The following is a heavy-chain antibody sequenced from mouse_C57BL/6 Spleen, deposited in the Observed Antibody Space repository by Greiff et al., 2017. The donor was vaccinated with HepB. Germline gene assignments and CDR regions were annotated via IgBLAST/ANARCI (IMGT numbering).Heavy chain of an antibody. CDR1: GFTFSDYY. J-gene: IGHJ4*01. Sequence: EVHLVESEGGLVQPGSSMKLSCTASGFTFSDYYMAWVRQVPEKGLEWVANINYDGSSTYYLDSLKSRFIISRDNAKNILYLQMSSLKSEDTATYYCARDTTVVAPYAMDYWGQGTSVTVSS. CDR2: INYDGSST. V-gene: IGHV5-16*01. D-gene: IGHD1-1*01. CDR3: ARDTTVVAPYAMDY.